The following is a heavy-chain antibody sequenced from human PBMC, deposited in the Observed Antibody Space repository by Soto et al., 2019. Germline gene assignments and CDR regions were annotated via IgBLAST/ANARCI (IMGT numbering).Heavy chain of an antibody. CDR2: ISGNGGNT. D-gene: IGHD3-22*01. CDR3: ARLGYYFDY. Sequence: GGSLRLSCAASGFTFSTYAMSWVRQTPGKGLEWVSTISGNGGNTYYADSVKGRFTISRDNSKNTLYLQMNSLRAEDTAIYYCARLGYYFDYWGQGTLVTVSS. J-gene: IGHJ4*02. CDR1: GFTFSTYA. V-gene: IGHV3-23*01.